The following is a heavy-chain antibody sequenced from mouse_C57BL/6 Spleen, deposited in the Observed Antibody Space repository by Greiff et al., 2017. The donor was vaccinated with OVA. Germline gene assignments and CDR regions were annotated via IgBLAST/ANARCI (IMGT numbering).Heavy chain of an antibody. D-gene: IGHD1-1*01. CDR1: GYAFSSYW. V-gene: IGHV1-80*01. Sequence: VKLVESGAELVKPGASVKISCKASGYAFSSYWMNWVKQRPGKGLEWIGQIYPGDGDTNYNGKFKGKATLTADKSSSTAYMQLSSLTSEDSAVYFCARHGSSYGYFDVWGTGTTVTVSS. J-gene: IGHJ1*03. CDR3: ARHGSSYGYFDV. CDR2: IYPGDGDT.